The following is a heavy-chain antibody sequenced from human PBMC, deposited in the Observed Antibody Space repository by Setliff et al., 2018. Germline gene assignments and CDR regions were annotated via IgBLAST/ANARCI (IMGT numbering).Heavy chain of an antibody. CDR3: ATLSKDLNY. V-gene: IGHV3-74*03. J-gene: IGHJ4*02. CDR1: GFTLTSYS. Sequence: LRLSCAASGFTLTSYSLNWVRQAPGKGLEWVSRLNEDGSTTTYADAVKGRFTISRDNAKNTLYLQMNSLTAEDTAMYYCATLSKDLNYWGQGTLVTVSS. CDR2: LNEDGSTT. D-gene: IGHD3-3*01.